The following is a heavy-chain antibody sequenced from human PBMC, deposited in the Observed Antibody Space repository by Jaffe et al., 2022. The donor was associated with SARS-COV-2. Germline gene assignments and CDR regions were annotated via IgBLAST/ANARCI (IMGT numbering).Heavy chain of an antibody. CDR2: IWYDGSNK. D-gene: IGHD3-16*01. V-gene: IGHV3-33*01. Sequence: QVQLVESGGGVVQPGRSLRLSCAASGFTFSSYGMHWVRQAPGKGLEWVAVIWYDGSNKYYADSVKGRFTISRDNSKNTLYLQMNSLRAEDTAVYYCARDRGGLYTELHFDYWGQGTLVTVSS. J-gene: IGHJ4*02. CDR1: GFTFSSYG. CDR3: ARDRGGLYTELHFDY.